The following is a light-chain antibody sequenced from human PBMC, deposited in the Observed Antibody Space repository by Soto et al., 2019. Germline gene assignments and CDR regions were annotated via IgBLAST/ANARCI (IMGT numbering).Light chain of an antibody. CDR2: GAS. CDR1: QSVSSSY. CDR3: QQRSSWPIT. V-gene: IGKV3D-20*02. J-gene: IGKJ5*01. Sequence: EIVFTPSPGTPSFSPGERATLSCRASQSVSSSYLAWYQQKPGQAPRLLIYGASSRATGIPDRFSGSGSGADFTLTISTLEPEDFAVYYCQQRSSWPITFGQGTRLEI.